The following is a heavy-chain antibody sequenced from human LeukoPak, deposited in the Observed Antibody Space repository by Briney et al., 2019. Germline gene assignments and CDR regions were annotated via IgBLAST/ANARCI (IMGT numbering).Heavy chain of an antibody. CDR2: VSSTSRFI. CDR3: ARDLRGYPY. V-gene: IGHV3-21*01. CDR1: GFTFTTYS. Sequence: PGGSLRLSCAASGFTFTTYSMNCVRQAPGKGLEWVSFVSSTSRFISYADSVKGRFTISRDNAKNSLYLQMTSLRAEDTAVYYCARDLRGYPYWGQGTLVTVSS. J-gene: IGHJ1*01. D-gene: IGHD3-22*01.